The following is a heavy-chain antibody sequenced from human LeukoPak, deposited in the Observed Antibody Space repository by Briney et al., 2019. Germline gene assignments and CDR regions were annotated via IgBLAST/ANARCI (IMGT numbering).Heavy chain of an antibody. D-gene: IGHD3-3*01. CDR3: ARVGANYDFWSGYYAGGYFDY. J-gene: IGHJ4*02. CDR2: MNPNSGNT. Sequence: ASVKVSCKASGYTFTSYDINWVRQATGQGLEWMGWMNPNSGNTGYAQKFQGRATMTRNTSISTAYMELSSLRSEDTAVYYCARVGANYDFWSGYYAGGYFDYWGQGTLVTVSS. V-gene: IGHV1-8*01. CDR1: GYTFTSYD.